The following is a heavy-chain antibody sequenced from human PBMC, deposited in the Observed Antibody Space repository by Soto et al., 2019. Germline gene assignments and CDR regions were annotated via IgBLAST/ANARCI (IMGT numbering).Heavy chain of an antibody. Sequence: PSETLSLTCTVSGDSISSGDYYWSWIRQPPGKGLEWIGYIYYSGSTYYNPSLKSRVTISVDTSKNQFSLKLSAVTAADTAVYYCARVPSRSGFVDYWGQGTLVTVSS. J-gene: IGHJ4*02. CDR3: ARVPSRSGFVDY. V-gene: IGHV4-30-4*01. D-gene: IGHD1-26*01. CDR1: GDSISSGDYY. CDR2: IYYSGST.